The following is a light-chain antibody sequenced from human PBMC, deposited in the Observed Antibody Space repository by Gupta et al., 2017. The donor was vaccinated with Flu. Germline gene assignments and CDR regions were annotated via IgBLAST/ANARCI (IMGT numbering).Light chain of an antibody. Sequence: QSVLTQPLSASVTPWQRVTSSCSGSTSNIGTFDVFWYLQVPGAAPRLLIKKNDQRPSGVPARFSGFKSGTSASLAVSGLRPEDEGDYYCVVWDDSLNGRVFGGGTRLTV. CDR3: VVWDDSLNGRV. V-gene: IGLV1-47*01. CDR2: KND. J-gene: IGLJ3*02. CDR1: TSNIGTFD.